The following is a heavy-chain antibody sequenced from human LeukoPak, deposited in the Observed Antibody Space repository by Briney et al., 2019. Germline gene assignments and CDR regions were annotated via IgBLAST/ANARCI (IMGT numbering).Heavy chain of an antibody. CDR2: INPNSGGT. V-gene: IGHV1-2*02. CDR1: GYTFTGYY. J-gene: IGHJ6*02. Sequence: ASVKVSCKASGYTFTGYYMHWVRQAPGQGLEWMGWINPNSGGTNYAQTFQGRVTMTRDTSISTAYMEQSRLRSDDTAVYYCARGERYYYDSSGYYRHYYYYGMDVWGQGTTVTVSS. CDR3: ARGERYYYDSSGYYRHYYYYGMDV. D-gene: IGHD3-22*01.